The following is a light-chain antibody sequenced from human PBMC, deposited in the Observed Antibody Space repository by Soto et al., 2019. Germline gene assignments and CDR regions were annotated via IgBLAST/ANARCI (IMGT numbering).Light chain of an antibody. V-gene: IGKV3-20*01. Sequence: TQSPGAVSLYPEGRATLSCRASQNVYTNYLAWYQQKPGQAPRIIIFGASGRATGIPDRFSGSGSGTDFTLTISILEAEDCTVYYCTQSGSLSSRFGQGSKVDIK. CDR3: TQSGSLSSR. CDR1: QNVYTNY. J-gene: IGKJ1*01. CDR2: GAS.